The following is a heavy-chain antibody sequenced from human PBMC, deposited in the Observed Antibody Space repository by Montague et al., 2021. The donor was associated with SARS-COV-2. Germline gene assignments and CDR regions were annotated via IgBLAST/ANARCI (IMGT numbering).Heavy chain of an antibody. CDR3: ARDLAPYYGSGSYYNPIDAFDI. J-gene: IGHJ3*02. CDR2: IYTSGST. Sequence: TLSLTCTVSGGSISSGSYYWSWIRQPAGKGLVWSGRIYTSGSTNYNPSLKSRVTISVDTSKNQFSLKLSSVTAADTAVYYCARDLAPYYGSGSYYNPIDAFDIWGQGTMVTVSS. V-gene: IGHV4-61*02. CDR1: GGSISSGSYY. D-gene: IGHD3-10*01.